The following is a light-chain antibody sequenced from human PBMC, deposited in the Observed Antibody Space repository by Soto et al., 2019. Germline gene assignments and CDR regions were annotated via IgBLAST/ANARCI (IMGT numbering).Light chain of an antibody. CDR2: DAY. CDR1: QSFRRL. V-gene: IGKV3-11*01. CDR3: QQRHMWPIT. Sequence: EVVLTQSPVTLSLSPGERATLSCRASQSFRRLLAWYQQKPGQAPRLLIYDAYNRATGIPPRFSGSGSGTDFTLTISSLEPEDSAVYYCQQRHMWPITFGQGPRLEIK. J-gene: IGKJ5*01.